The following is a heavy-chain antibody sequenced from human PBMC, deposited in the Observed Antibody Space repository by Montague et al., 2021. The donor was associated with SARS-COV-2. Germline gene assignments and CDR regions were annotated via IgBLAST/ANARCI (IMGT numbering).Heavy chain of an antibody. J-gene: IGHJ6*02. CDR3: ARDQGYNWNYYYYYGMDV. V-gene: IGHV4-39*07. CDR1: AGSISSSSYY. CDR2: IYYRGST. Sequence: SETLSLTCTVYAGSISSSSYYWGWIRQPPGKGLKWIGSIYYRGSTYYNPSLKSRVTISVDTSKNQFSLKLSSVTAADTAVYYCARDQGYNWNYYYYYGMDVWGQGTTVTVSS. D-gene: IGHD1-20*01.